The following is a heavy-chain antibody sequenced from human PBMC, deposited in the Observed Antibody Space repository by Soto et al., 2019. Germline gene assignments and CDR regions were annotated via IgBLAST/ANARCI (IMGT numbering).Heavy chain of an antibody. J-gene: IGHJ3*02. CDR1: GYTFTSYD. V-gene: IGHV1-8*01. CDR2: MNPNSGNT. D-gene: IGHD1-7*01. Sequence: ASVKVSCKASGYTFTSYDINWVRQATGQGLEWMGWMNPNSGNTGYAQKFQGRVTMTRNTSISTAYMELSSLRSEDTAVYYCARGYNWNYIRAFDIWGQGTMVTV. CDR3: ARGYNWNYIRAFDI.